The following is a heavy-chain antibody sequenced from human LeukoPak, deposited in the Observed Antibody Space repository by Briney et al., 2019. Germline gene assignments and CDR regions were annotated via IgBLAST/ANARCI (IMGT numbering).Heavy chain of an antibody. V-gene: IGHV4-39*01. CDR2: IYYSGST. CDR3: ARHQWFGELLFDY. CDR1: GGSISSTNYY. J-gene: IGHJ4*02. D-gene: IGHD3-10*01. Sequence: SETLSLTCTVSGGSISSTNYYWGWIRQPPGKGLEWIGSIYYSGSTYYNPSLKSRVTISVDTSKNQFSLKLSSVTAADTAVYYCARHQWFGELLFDYWGQGTLVTVSS.